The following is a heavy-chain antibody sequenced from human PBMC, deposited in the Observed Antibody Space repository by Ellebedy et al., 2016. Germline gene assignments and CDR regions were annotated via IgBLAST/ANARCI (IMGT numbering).Heavy chain of an antibody. V-gene: IGHV3-7*04. J-gene: IGHJ4*02. D-gene: IGHD5-12*01. CDR1: GFTFSSYW. CDR2: IKHDGSEK. CDR3: AMDFGHSGYDLLDY. Sequence: GGSLRLSCTDSGFTFSSYWMIWVRQAPGKGLEWVANIKHDGSEKYYVDSVKGRFTISRDNAKNSLYLQMNSLRAEDTAVYYCAMDFGHSGYDLLDYWGQGTLVTVSS.